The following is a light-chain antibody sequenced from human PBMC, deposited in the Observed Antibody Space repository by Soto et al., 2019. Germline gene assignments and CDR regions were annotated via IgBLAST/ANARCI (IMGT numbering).Light chain of an antibody. Sequence: SYELTQPPSVSVSRGQTARITCSGDALPKQYAYWYQQKPGQAPVLVIYKDSERPSGIPERFSGSSSGTTVTLTISGVQAEDEADYYCQSADSSGTYRVFGGGTKLTVL. V-gene: IGLV3-25*02. J-gene: IGLJ2*01. CDR1: ALPKQY. CDR2: KDS. CDR3: QSADSSGTYRV.